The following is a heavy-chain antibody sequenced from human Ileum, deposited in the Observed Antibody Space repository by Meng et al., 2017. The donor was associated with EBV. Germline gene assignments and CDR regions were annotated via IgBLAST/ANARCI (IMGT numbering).Heavy chain of an antibody. V-gene: IGHV4-61*08. J-gene: IGHJ4*02. CDR2: MSYTGST. Sequence: QVQLHGAGQGLVKPSATLSLTCSVSNGSVSSYGYYWTWIRQPPGKGLEWIGYMSYTGSTNYKSTLKSRVTISVDKSKNQFSLKLSSVTAADTAVYYCARERGGGDRGIQWGQGTLVTVSS. D-gene: IGHD2-21*02. CDR3: ARERGGGDRGIQ. CDR1: NGSVSSYGYY.